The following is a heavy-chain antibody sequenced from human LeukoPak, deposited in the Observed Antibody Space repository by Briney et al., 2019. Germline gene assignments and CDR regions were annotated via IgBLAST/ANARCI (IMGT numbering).Heavy chain of an antibody. V-gene: IGHV3-33*01. CDR2: IWFDGSNK. CDR3: ARVRSTTSYFYFDF. D-gene: IGHD2-2*01. CDR1: GFTFRPYG. J-gene: IGHJ4*02. Sequence: GGSLRLSCAASGFTFRPYGMHWVRQAPGKGLEWLAIIWFDGSNKYYADSVKDRFTISRDNSKNTLYLQMNSLRAEDTAVYYCARVRSTTSYFYFDFWGQGTLVTVSS.